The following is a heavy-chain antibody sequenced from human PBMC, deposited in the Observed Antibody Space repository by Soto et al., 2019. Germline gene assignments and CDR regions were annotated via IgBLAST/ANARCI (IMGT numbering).Heavy chain of an antibody. J-gene: IGHJ4*02. CDR3: ARWSRGYSGYDKKFDY. CDR1: GGSISSSSYY. V-gene: IGHV4-39*01. CDR2: IYYSGST. Sequence: SETLSLTCTVSGGSISSSSYYWGWIRQPPGKGLEWIGSIYYSGSTYYYPSLKRRVTISVDTSKNQFSLKLSSVTAADTAVYYCARWSRGYSGYDKKFDYWGQGTLVTVSS. D-gene: IGHD5-12*01.